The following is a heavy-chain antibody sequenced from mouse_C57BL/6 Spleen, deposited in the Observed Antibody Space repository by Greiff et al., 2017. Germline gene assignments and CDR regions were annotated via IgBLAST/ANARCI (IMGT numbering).Heavy chain of an antibody. D-gene: IGHD2-4*01. CDR3: ARTDDYDVDYAMDY. CDR1: GYTFTSYW. J-gene: IGHJ4*01. V-gene: IGHV1-64*01. Sequence: QVQLQQPGAELVKPGASVKLSCKASGYTFTSYWMHWVKQRPGQGLEWIGMIHPNSGSTNYNEKFKSKATLTVDKSSSTAYMQLSSLTSEDSAVYYCARTDDYDVDYAMDYWGQGTSVTVSS. CDR2: IHPNSGST.